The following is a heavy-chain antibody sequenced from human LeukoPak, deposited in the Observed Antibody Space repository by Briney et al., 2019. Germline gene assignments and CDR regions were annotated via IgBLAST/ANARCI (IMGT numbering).Heavy chain of an antibody. CDR1: GFTFSRYW. Sequence: GGSLRLSCAASGFTFSRYWVHWVRQAPGKGLVWVSRISPDGSSTNYADSVKGRFTISRDNVWNSLYLQMNSLRAEDTAVYYCARRITISGVGYMDVWGKGTTVTVSP. D-gene: IGHD3-3*01. V-gene: IGHV3-74*01. CDR3: ARRITISGVGYMDV. CDR2: ISPDGSST. J-gene: IGHJ6*04.